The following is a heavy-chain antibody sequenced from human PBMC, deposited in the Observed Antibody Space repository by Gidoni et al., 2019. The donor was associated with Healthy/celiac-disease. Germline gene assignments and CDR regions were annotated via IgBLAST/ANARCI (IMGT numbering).Heavy chain of an antibody. J-gene: IGHJ1*01. D-gene: IGHD5-12*01. Sequence: EVQLVESGGGLVQPGGSLRLSCAASGFTFSSYWMHWVRQAPGKGLVWVSRINIDGSSTSYADSVKGRFTISRDNAKNTLYLQMNSLRAEDTAVYYCARGGWAGYSGYKYFQHWGQGTLVTVSS. CDR1: GFTFSSYW. CDR2: INIDGSST. CDR3: ARGGWAGYSGYKYFQH. V-gene: IGHV3-74*01.